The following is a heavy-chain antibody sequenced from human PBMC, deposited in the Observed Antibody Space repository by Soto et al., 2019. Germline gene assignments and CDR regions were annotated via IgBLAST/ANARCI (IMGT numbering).Heavy chain of an antibody. D-gene: IGHD3-3*01. J-gene: IGHJ4*02. V-gene: IGHV2-5*02. Sequence: SGPTVVNPTQTLTLTCTFSGFSLSTSGVGVGWIRQPPGKALEWLALIYWDDDKRYSPSLKSRLTITKDTSKNQVLLTMTNMDPVDTATYYCAHCPGGRFLEWVAYFDYWGQGTLVTVSS. CDR3: AHCPGGRFLEWVAYFDY. CDR2: IYWDDDK. CDR1: GFSLSTSGVG.